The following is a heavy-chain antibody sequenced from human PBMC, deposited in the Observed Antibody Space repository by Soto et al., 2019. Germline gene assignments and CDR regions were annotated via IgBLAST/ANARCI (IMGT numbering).Heavy chain of an antibody. V-gene: IGHV3-23*01. D-gene: IGHD2-21*02. Sequence: EVQLLESGGALEQPGGSLTLSCAVSGFSFSAYGMSWVRQAPGKGLEWISFISGGGGTIYYADSVKGRFISSRDNAKSTLYLQMTSLSVDDTAVYYCAKDRGNGDTPNIYSYYGMDVWGQGTTVTVSS. CDR2: ISGGGGTI. J-gene: IGHJ6*02. CDR1: GFSFSAYG. CDR3: AKDRGNGDTPNIYSYYGMDV.